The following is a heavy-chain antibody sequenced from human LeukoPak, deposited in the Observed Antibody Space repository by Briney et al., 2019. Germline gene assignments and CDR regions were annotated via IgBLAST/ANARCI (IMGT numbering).Heavy chain of an antibody. V-gene: IGHV3-7*03. CDR1: GFTFSSYS. Sequence: GGSLRLSCAASGFTFSSYSMNWVRQAPGKGLEWVANIKLDGSEKNYVDSVKGRFTISRDNTKNSLYLQMNSLRAEDTAVFYCARDQYDTWSRRGNFDSWGQGTLVIVSS. J-gene: IGHJ4*02. CDR3: ARDQYDTWSRRGNFDS. D-gene: IGHD3-3*01. CDR2: IKLDGSEK.